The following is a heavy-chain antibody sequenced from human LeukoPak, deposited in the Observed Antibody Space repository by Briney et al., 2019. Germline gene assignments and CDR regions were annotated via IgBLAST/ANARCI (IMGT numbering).Heavy chain of an antibody. CDR3: ARCSSSWYYYYYGMDV. CDR2: ISSSGSTI. D-gene: IGHD6-13*01. Sequence: GGSLRLSCAASGFTFSSYEMNWVRQAPGKGLEWVSYISSSGSTIYYADSVKGRFTISRDNAKNSLYLQMNSLRAEDTAVYYCARCSSSWYYYYYGMDVGGQGTTVTVSS. V-gene: IGHV3-48*03. CDR1: GFTFSSYE. J-gene: IGHJ6*02.